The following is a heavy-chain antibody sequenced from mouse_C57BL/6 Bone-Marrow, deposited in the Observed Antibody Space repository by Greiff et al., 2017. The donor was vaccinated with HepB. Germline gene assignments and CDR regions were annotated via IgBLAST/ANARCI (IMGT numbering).Heavy chain of an antibody. V-gene: IGHV2-5*01. CDR1: GFSLTSYG. Sequence: QVQLQQSGPGLVQPSQSLSITCTVSGFSLTSYGVHWVRQSPGKGLEWLGVIWRGGSTDYNAAFMSRLSITKDNSKSQVFFKMNSLQADDTAIYYCSKNRGYKGAMDYWGQGTSVTVSS. D-gene: IGHD3-1*01. CDR3: SKNRGYKGAMDY. J-gene: IGHJ4*01. CDR2: IWRGGST.